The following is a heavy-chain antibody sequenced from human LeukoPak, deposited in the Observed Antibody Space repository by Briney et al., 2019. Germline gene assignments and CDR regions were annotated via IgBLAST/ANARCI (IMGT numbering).Heavy chain of an antibody. CDR1: GFTFSVYW. V-gene: IGHV3-74*01. Sequence: GGSLRLSCVASGFTFSVYWIHWVRQAPGKGLVWVSRISSDGDTTNYADSVKGRFTISRDNAKNTLYLQMNSLRVEDTAVYYCARDRGPRTGFMVREAYDYWGQGTLVTVSS. CDR2: ISSDGDTT. J-gene: IGHJ4*02. CDR3: ARDRGPRTGFMVREAYDY. D-gene: IGHD3-10*01.